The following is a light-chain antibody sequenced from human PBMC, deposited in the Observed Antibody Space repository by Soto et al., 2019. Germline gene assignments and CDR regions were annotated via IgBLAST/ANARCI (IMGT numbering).Light chain of an antibody. V-gene: IGLV2-14*01. CDR1: SSDVGGYNY. CDR2: DVS. CDR3: STYTSSSTPVV. J-gene: IGLJ2*01. Sequence: QSALTQPASVSGSPGQSITISCTGTSSDVGGYNYVSWYQQHPGKAPKLMIYDVSNRPSGVSNRFSGSKSGNTASLTISGGQAADEADDYCSTYTSSSTPVVFGGGTKLTVL.